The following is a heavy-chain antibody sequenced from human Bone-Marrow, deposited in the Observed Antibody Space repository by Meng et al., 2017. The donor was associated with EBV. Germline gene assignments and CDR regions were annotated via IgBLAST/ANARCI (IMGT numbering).Heavy chain of an antibody. CDR1: GDSISSFYS. J-gene: IGHJ5*02. D-gene: IGHD6-19*01. Sequence: PLRESGPGRGDLSEALSLACPVSGDSISSFYSWGWIRQPPGRGLEWIGSVHYTGSTYNSPSPKSRVTVSVDTSKNQFSLRLTSVTAADTAVYYCARPFPSWQSPRLDPFGAWGQGTLVTVSS. CDR3: ARPFPSWQSPRLDPFGA. CDR2: VHYTGST. V-gene: IGHV4-39*01.